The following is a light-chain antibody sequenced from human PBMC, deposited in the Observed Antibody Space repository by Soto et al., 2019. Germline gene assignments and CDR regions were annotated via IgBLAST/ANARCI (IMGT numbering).Light chain of an antibody. Sequence: DIVMPQSPLSLPVTPGEPASISCRSSQSLLHSNGYNYLDWYLQKPGQSPQLLIYLGSNRASGVPARFSGSGSGTDFTLKISRVEAEDVGVYYCMQALQTPPTFGGGNKVEIK. CDR3: MQALQTPPT. J-gene: IGKJ4*01. V-gene: IGKV2-28*01. CDR2: LGS. CDR1: QSLLHSNGYNY.